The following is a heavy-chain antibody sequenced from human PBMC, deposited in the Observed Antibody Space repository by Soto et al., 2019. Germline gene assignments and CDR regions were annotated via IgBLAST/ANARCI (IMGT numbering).Heavy chain of an antibody. Sequence: SETLSLTCTVSGGSISSYYWSWIRQPPGKGLEWIGYIYYSGSTNYNPSLKSRVTISVDTSKNQFSLKLSSVTAADTAVYYCARVGGLFDDFWSGDYAFDPWGQGTLVTVSS. D-gene: IGHD3-3*01. V-gene: IGHV4-59*01. CDR2: IYYSGST. CDR3: ARVGGLFDDFWSGDYAFDP. CDR1: GGSISSYY. J-gene: IGHJ5*02.